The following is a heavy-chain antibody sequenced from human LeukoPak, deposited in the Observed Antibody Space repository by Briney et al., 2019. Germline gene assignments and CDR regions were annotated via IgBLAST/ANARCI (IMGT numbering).Heavy chain of an antibody. CDR2: IRSDGSSK. CDR3: ARARSGYYDSSGYPDAFDI. J-gene: IGHJ3*02. Sequence: GGSLRLSCAASEFTFSSYGMHWVRQAPGKGLEWVAFIRSDGSSKYYTDSVKGRFTISRDNPKNTLYLQMNSLRAEDTAVHYCARARSGYYDSSGYPDAFDIWGQGTMVTVSS. CDR1: EFTFSSYG. V-gene: IGHV3-30*02. D-gene: IGHD3-22*01.